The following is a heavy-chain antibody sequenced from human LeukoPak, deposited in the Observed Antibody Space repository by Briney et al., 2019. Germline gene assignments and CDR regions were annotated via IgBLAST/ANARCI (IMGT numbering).Heavy chain of an antibody. D-gene: IGHD4-17*01. CDR1: GGSISSYY. CDR2: IYYSGST. J-gene: IGHJ1*01. Sequence: PSETLSLTCTVSGGSISSYYWSWIRQPPGKGLEWIGYIYYSGSTNYNPSLKSRVTISVDTSKNQFSLKLSSVTAADTAVYYCARVGEGYDYGDEGHFQHWGQGTPVTVSS. V-gene: IGHV4-59*01. CDR3: ARVGEGYDYGDEGHFQH.